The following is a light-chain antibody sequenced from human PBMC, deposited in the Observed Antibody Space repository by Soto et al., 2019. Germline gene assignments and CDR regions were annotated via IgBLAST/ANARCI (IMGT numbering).Light chain of an antibody. Sequence: EILITQSPATLCVSPGERATLSCSSSQSVGSNLALYQQKPGQTPRLLMYGASTRATGIPARFSDSGSGKELTITISSLQSEDFAVYYCQKSNDWIFNFGQRTKVDIK. J-gene: IGKJ1*01. CDR2: GAS. V-gene: IGKV3-15*01. CDR1: QSVGSN. CDR3: QKSNDWIFN.